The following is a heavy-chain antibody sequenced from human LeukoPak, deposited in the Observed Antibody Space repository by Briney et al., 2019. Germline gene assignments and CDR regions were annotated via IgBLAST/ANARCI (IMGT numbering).Heavy chain of an antibody. Sequence: PGGSLRLSCAASGFTFSSYGMHWVRQAPGKGLEWVAFIRYDGSNKYYADSVKGRFTISRDNSKNTLYLQMNSLRAEDTAVYYCAKDPSGIYDFWSGHYAENWGQGTLVTVSS. CDR1: GFTFSSYG. D-gene: IGHD3-3*01. V-gene: IGHV3-30*02. J-gene: IGHJ4*02. CDR3: AKDPSGIYDFWSGHYAEN. CDR2: IRYDGSNK.